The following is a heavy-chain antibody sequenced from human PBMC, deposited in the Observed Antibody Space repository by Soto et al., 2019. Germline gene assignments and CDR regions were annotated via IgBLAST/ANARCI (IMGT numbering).Heavy chain of an antibody. D-gene: IGHD3-22*01. CDR3: ARPLYYYDCRGSLGY. CDR1: GFTFSSYG. V-gene: IGHV3-33*01. J-gene: IGHJ4*02. CDR2: IWYDGSNK. Sequence: PGGSLRLSCAASGFTFSSYGMHWVRQAPGKGLEWVAVIWYDGSNKYYADPVKGRFTISRDNSKNTLYLQMNSLRAEDTAVYYCARPLYYYDCRGSLGYWGQGTLVTVSS.